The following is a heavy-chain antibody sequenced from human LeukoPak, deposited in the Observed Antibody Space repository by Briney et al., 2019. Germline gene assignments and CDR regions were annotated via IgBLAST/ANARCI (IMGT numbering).Heavy chain of an antibody. V-gene: IGHV4-38-2*01. D-gene: IGHD3-3*01. CDR3: ARVGGITIFGGASITPNYYMDV. CDR1: GSSISSGYF. CDR2: INHRGTT. J-gene: IGHJ6*03. Sequence: SETLSLTCAVSGSSISSGYFWGWIRQPPGKGLGGIGSINHRGTTYYNPSLKSRVTMSVATSKNQLSLNVTSVTAADTAVYYCARVGGITIFGGASITPNYYMDVWGKGTPVIVSS.